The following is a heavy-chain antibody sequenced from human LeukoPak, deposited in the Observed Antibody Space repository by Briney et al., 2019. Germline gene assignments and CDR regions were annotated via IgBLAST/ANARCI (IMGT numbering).Heavy chain of an antibody. V-gene: IGHV4-39*01. CDR1: GGSISSRSYY. J-gene: IGHJ4*02. CDR3: ARRRIGDYSDY. D-gene: IGHD3-16*01. Sequence: SETLSLTCTVSGGSISSRSYYWGWIRQPPGKGLEWIGSSYYSGSTYYNPSLKSRVTISVDTSKNQFSLKLSSVTAADTAVYYCARRRIGDYSDYWGQGTLVTVSS. CDR2: SYYSGST.